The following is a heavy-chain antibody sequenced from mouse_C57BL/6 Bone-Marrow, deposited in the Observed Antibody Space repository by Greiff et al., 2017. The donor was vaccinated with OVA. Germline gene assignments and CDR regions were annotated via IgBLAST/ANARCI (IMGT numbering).Heavy chain of an antibody. CDR2: IYPRSGNT. J-gene: IGHJ3*01. CDR1: GYTFTSYG. V-gene: IGHV1-81*01. CDR3: ARAYDPSTAY. Sequence: VQVVESGAELARPGASVKLSCTASGYTFTSYGISWVKQRPGQGLEWIGEIYPRSGNTYYNEKFKGKATLTADKSSSPAYLALRSLTSEDSAFYCCARAYDPSTAYWGQGTLVTVSA. D-gene: IGHD2-3*01.